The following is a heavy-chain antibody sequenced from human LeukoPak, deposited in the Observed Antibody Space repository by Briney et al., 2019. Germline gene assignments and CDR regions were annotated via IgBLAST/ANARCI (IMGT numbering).Heavy chain of an antibody. Sequence: SVKVSCKASGYTFTGYYMHWVRQAPGQGLEWMGWINPNSGGTNYAQKFQGRVTMTRDTSISTAYMELSRLRSDDTAVYYCARDLRRPRFGEPTGYWGQGTLVTVSS. V-gene: IGHV1-2*02. J-gene: IGHJ4*02. CDR1: GYTFTGYY. D-gene: IGHD3-10*02. CDR2: INPNSGGT. CDR3: ARDLRRPRFGEPTGY.